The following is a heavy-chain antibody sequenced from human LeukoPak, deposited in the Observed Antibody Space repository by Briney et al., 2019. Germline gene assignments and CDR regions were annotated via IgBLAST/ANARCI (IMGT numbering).Heavy chain of an antibody. CDR1: GFTFDDYG. J-gene: IGHJ3*02. CDR2: ISTDSDSI. CDR3: AIDAWDLPSDAFDI. D-gene: IGHD1-26*01. Sequence: GGSLRLSCAASGFTFDDYGMSWVRQAPGKGLEWVSYISTDSDSIYYADSVKGRFTISRDNAKNSLYLQMNSLRDEDTAVYYCAIDAWDLPSDAFDIWGQGTMVTVSS. V-gene: IGHV3-48*02.